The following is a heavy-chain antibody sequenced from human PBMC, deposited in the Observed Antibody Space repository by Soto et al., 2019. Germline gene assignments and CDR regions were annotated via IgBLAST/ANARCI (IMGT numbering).Heavy chain of an antibody. D-gene: IGHD3-22*01. J-gene: IGHJ4*02. CDR1: GFTFSSYA. V-gene: IGHV3-30-3*01. CDR3: ARKGYYDSSGYPFDY. Sequence: GGSLRLSCAAPGFTFSSYAMHWVRQAPGKGLEWVAVISYDGSNKYYADSVKGRFTISRDNSKNTLYLQMNSLRAEDTAVYYCARKGYYDSSGYPFDYWGQGTLVTVSS. CDR2: ISYDGSNK.